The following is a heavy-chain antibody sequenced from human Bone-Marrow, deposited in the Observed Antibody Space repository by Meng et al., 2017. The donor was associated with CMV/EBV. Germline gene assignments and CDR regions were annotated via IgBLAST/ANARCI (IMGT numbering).Heavy chain of an antibody. CDR3: AREARSGSVYFDY. CDR1: GFTFSSYE. D-gene: IGHD3-10*01. J-gene: IGHJ4*02. Sequence: GGSLRLSCAASGFTFSSYEMNWVRQAPGKGLEWVSYISSSGSTIYYADSVKGRFTISGDNAKNSLYLQMNSLRAEDTAVYYCAREARSGSVYFDYWGQGTLVTVSS. V-gene: IGHV3-48*03. CDR2: ISSSGSTI.